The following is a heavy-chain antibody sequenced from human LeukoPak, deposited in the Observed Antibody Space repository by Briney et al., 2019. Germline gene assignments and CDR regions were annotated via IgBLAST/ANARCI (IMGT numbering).Heavy chain of an antibody. J-gene: IGHJ4*02. V-gene: IGHV4-59*12. CDR2: IYHSGST. Sequence: PSETLSLTCTASGGSISNYYWSWIRQPPGKGLEWIGYIYHSGSTYYNPSLKSRVTISVDRSKNQFSLKLSSVTAADTAVYYCARVGYYDSSGYPLPDYWGQGTLVTVSS. CDR1: GGSISNYY. CDR3: ARVGYYDSSGYPLPDY. D-gene: IGHD3-22*01.